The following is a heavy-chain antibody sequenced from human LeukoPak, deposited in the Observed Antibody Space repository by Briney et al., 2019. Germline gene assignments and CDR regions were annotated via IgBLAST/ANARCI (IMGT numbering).Heavy chain of an antibody. CDR1: GFTFSSYG. CDR3: AKNLWAGVVPAAIDY. Sequence: GGSLRLSCAASGFTFSSYGMHCVRQAPGKGLEWVAFIRYDGSNKYYADSVKGRFTISRDNSKNTLYLQMNSLRAEDTAVYYCAKNLWAGVVPAAIDYWGQGTLVTVSS. J-gene: IGHJ4*02. D-gene: IGHD2-2*01. V-gene: IGHV3-30*02. CDR2: IRYDGSNK.